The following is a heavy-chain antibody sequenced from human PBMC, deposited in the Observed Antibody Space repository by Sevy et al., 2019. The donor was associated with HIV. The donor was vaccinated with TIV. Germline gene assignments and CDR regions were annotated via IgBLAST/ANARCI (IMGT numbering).Heavy chain of an antibody. D-gene: IGHD3-10*01. V-gene: IGHV3-33*01. CDR1: GFAFSTYG. Sequence: GGSLRLSCTASGFAFSTYGMHWVRQAPGKGLEWVAIIWGEGINKDYAEPVKGRFTISRDNSKNTLYLQMNSLRVDDTDECYCARERRSSGIDYWGQGTLVTVSS. CDR2: IWGEGINK. J-gene: IGHJ4*01. CDR3: ARERRSSGIDY.